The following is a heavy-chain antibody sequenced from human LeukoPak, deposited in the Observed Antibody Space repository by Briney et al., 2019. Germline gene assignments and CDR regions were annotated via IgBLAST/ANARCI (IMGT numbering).Heavy chain of an antibody. V-gene: IGHV4-34*01. CDR3: ARKGYYYYMDV. CDR1: GGSFSGYY. J-gene: IGHJ6*03. Sequence: SETLSLTCAVYGGSFSGYYWCWIRQPPGKGLEWIGEINHSGSNNYNPSLKSRVIISADTSKNQFSLKLSSVTAADTAVYYCARKGYYYYMDVWGKGTTVTVSS. CDR2: INHSGSN.